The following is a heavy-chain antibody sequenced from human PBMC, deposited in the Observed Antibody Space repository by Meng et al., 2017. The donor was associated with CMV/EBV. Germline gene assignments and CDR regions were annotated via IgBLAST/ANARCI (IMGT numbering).Heavy chain of an antibody. Sequence: QLHLPESGPGLVKPSETLSLTCTVSGGSIRSSSYYWGWIRQPPGKGLEWIGSIYYSGSTYYNPSLKSRVTISVDTSKNQFSLKLSSVTAADTAVYYCASRITIFGVVTAFDPWGQGTLVTVSS. CDR1: GGSIRSSSYY. CDR2: IYYSGST. D-gene: IGHD3-3*01. CDR3: ASRITIFGVVTAFDP. V-gene: IGHV4-39*07. J-gene: IGHJ5*02.